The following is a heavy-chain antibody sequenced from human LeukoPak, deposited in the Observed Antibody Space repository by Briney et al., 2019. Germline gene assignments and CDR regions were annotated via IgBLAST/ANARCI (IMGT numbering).Heavy chain of an antibody. CDR2: IYSGGST. J-gene: IGHJ6*03. CDR3: ARQQLEPHYYYYYMDV. V-gene: IGHV3-66*04. D-gene: IGHD6-13*01. Sequence: EPGGSLRLSCAASGFTVSSNYMSWVRQAPGKGLEWVSVIYSGGSTYYADSVKGRSTISRDNSKNTLYLQMNSLRAEDTAVYYCARQQLEPHYYYYYMDVWGKGTTVTVSS. CDR1: GFTVSSNY.